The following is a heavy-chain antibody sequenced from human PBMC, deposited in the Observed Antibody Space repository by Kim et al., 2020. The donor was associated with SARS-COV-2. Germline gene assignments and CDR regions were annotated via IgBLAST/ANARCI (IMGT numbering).Heavy chain of an antibody. CDR2: IYYSGST. CDR3: ARISLPLYGDDLYYYYGMDV. Sequence: SETLSLTCTVSGGSISSYYWSWIRQPPGKGLEWIGYIYYSGSTNYNPSLKSRVTISVDTSKNQFSLKLSSVTAADTAVYYCARISLPLYGDDLYYYYGMDVWGQGTTVTVSS. J-gene: IGHJ6*02. V-gene: IGHV4-59*13. D-gene: IGHD4-17*01. CDR1: GGSISSYY.